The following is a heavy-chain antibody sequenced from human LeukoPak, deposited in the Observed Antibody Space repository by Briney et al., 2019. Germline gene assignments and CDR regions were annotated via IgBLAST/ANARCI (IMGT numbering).Heavy chain of an antibody. CDR1: EYTFTDYY. Sequence: ASVKVSCKASEYTFTDYYIHWVRQAPGQGLEWMGWINPNSGGTNYAQKFQGRVTMTRDTSISTAYMELSRLRSDDTAVYYCAREGRASWDYYYYYYMDVWGKGTTVTVSS. CDR2: INPNSGGT. V-gene: IGHV1-2*02. J-gene: IGHJ6*03. D-gene: IGHD3-16*01. CDR3: AREGRASWDYYYYYYMDV.